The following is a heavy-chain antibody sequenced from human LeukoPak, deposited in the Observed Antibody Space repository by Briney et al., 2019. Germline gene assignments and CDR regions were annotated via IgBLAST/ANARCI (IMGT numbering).Heavy chain of an antibody. CDR1: GFTFSSYA. J-gene: IGHJ1*01. CDR2: ISGSGGST. Sequence: GGSLRLSCAASGFTFSSYAMSWVRQAPGKGLEWVSDISGSGGSTYYADSVKGRFTISRDNSKNTLYLQMNSLRAEDTAVYYCAKVDSSSWSPSGYFQHWGQGTLVSVSS. V-gene: IGHV3-23*01. CDR3: AKVDSSSWSPSGYFQH. D-gene: IGHD6-13*01.